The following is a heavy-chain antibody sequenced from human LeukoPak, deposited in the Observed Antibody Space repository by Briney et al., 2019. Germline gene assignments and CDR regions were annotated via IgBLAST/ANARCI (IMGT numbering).Heavy chain of an antibody. V-gene: IGHV1-46*01. J-gene: IGHJ3*02. CDR3: AREFDYDSSGSSFDI. Sequence: ASVKVSCKAFGYSFTTYYMQWVRQAPGQGLEWMGIINPTGGSARYAPKFQGRVTMTRDTSTSTVYMELSSLISEDTAVYYCAREFDYDSSGSSFDIWGLGTMVTVS. D-gene: IGHD3-22*01. CDR2: INPTGGSA. CDR1: GYSFTTYY.